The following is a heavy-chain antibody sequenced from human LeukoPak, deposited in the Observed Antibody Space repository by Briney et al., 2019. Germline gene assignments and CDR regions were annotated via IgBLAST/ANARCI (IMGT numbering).Heavy chain of an antibody. V-gene: IGHV4-34*01. CDR1: GGSFSGYY. CDR3: ARDHITMVRGGTGSDY. CDR2: INHSGST. J-gene: IGHJ4*02. D-gene: IGHD3-10*01. Sequence: SETLSLTCAVYGGSFSGYYWSWIRQPPGKGLEWIGEINHSGSTNYNPSLKSRVTISVDTSKNQFSLKLSSVTAADTAVYYCARDHITMVRGGTGSDYWGQGTLVTVSS.